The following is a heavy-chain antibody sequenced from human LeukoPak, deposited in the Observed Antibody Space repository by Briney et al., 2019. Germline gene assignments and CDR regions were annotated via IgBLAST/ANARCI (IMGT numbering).Heavy chain of an antibody. D-gene: IGHD2-2*01. CDR2: INSDGSST. Sequence: PGGSLRLSCAASGFTFSNYWMHWVRQAPGKGLVWVSRINSDGSSTSYADSVKGRFTISRDNAKNTLYLQMNSLRAEDTAVYYCARDWWGYCSSTSCYGDASDIWGQGTMVTVSS. V-gene: IGHV3-74*01. CDR3: ARDWWGYCSSTSCYGDASDI. J-gene: IGHJ3*02. CDR1: GFTFSNYW.